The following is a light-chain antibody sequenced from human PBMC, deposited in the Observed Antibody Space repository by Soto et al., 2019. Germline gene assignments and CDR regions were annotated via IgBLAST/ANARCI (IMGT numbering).Light chain of an antibody. Sequence: DIQMTQSPSTLSASVADRVTITCRASQSVPNNMAWYQQKPGKAPKLLIYTASTLQSGVPSRFIGSGSGTDFTLTISSLQPEEFATYYCQQFNSHPITFGQGTRLEI. CDR1: QSVPNN. J-gene: IGKJ5*01. V-gene: IGKV1-9*01. CDR3: QQFNSHPIT. CDR2: TAS.